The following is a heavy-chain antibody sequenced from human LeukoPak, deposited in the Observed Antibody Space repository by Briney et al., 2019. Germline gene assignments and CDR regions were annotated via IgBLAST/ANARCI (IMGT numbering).Heavy chain of an antibody. CDR3: ARDSVGRVNYFDY. V-gene: IGHV3-7*01. J-gene: IGHJ4*02. Sequence: GGSLRLSCAASGFTFSSYWMSWVRQAPGKGLEWVANIKQDGSEKYYVDSVKGRFTISRDNAKNSLYLQMNSLRAEDTAVYYCARDSVGRVNYFDYWGQGTLVTVSS. CDR1: GFTFSSYW. CDR2: IKQDGSEK. D-gene: IGHD2-21*01.